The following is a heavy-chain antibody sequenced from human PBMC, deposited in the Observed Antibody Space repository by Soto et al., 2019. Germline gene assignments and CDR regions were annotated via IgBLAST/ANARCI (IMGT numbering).Heavy chain of an antibody. CDR1: GGTFSSYA. J-gene: IGHJ4*02. CDR2: IIPIFGTA. V-gene: IGHV1-69*13. Sequence: ASVKVSCKASGGTFSSYAISWVRQAPGQGLEWMGGIIPIFGTANYAQKFQGRVTITADESTSTAYMELSSLRSEDTAVYYCARSGGLRLGELSRFDYWGQGTLVTVSS. D-gene: IGHD3-16*02. CDR3: ARSGGLRLGELSRFDY.